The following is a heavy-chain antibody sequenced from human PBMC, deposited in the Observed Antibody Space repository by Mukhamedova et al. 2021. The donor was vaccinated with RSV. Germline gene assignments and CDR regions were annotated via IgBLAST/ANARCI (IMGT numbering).Heavy chain of an antibody. Sequence: RLEWMGWINAGNGNTKYSQKFQGRVTITRDTSASTAYMEMSSLRSEDTAVYYCARGSGSQRSQSLYNWFDPWGQGTLVTVSS. V-gene: IGHV1-3*01. CDR3: ARGSGSQRSQSLYNWFDP. J-gene: IGHJ5*02. D-gene: IGHD1-26*01. CDR2: INAGNGNT.